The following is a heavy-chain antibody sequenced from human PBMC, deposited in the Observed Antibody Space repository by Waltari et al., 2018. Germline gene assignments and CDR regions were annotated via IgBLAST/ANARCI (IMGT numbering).Heavy chain of an antibody. CDR3: TREVVPAATIVVNWFDP. CDR1: GYTFTNYA. CDR2: IITSTGNP. D-gene: IGHD2-2*01. Sequence: QVQLVQSGYELKKPGASVKVSCKASGYTFTNYAINWVRQAPGQGLELMGWIITSTGNPTYARGFTGRFVFSLDTSVSTAYLQINNLQADDTAVYYCTREVVPAATIVVNWFDPWGQGTLVTVSS. V-gene: IGHV7-4-1*02. J-gene: IGHJ5*02.